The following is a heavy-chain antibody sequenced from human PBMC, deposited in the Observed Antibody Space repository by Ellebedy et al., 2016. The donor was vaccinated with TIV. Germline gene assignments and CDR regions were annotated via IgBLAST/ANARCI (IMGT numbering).Heavy chain of an antibody. CDR3: ARRITGTYGDDALDI. J-gene: IGHJ3*02. CDR1: GFTVSYTY. Sequence: GGSLRLSCAASGFTVSYTYMSWVRQAPGKGLEWVSVIHTGGDTYYADSVEGRFTISRDSSKNTLYLQMNSLRAEDTAVYYCARRITGTYGDDALDIWGQGTMVTVSS. D-gene: IGHD1-20*01. V-gene: IGHV3-53*01. CDR2: IHTGGDT.